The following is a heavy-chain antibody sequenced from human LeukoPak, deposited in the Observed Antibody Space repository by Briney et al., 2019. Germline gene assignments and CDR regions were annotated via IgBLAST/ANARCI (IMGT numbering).Heavy chain of an antibody. CDR1: GFTFSSYS. J-gene: IGHJ4*02. CDR2: ISSSSSYI. CDR3: AREGCSSTSCYVDY. V-gene: IGHV3-21*01. D-gene: IGHD2-2*01. Sequence: GGSLRLSCAASGFTFSSYSMNWVRQAPGKGLEWVSSISSSSSYIYYADSVKGRFTISRDNAKNSLYLQMNSLRAEDTAVYYCAREGCSSTSCYVDYWGQGTLVTVSS.